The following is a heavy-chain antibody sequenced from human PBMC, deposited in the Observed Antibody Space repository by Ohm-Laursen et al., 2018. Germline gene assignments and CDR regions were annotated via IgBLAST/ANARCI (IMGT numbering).Heavy chain of an antibody. CDR3: ARGPSGTATIG. V-gene: IGHV3-30*03. CDR1: GFTFSSYA. D-gene: IGHD5-24*01. CDR2: ISFDGSKK. J-gene: IGHJ4*02. Sequence: SLRLSCSASGFTFSSYAMHWVRQALGKGLEWVALISFDGSKKYYADSVKGRFAISRDNAKNTLYLQMNSLRAEDTAVYYCARGPSGTATIGRGQGTLVTVSS.